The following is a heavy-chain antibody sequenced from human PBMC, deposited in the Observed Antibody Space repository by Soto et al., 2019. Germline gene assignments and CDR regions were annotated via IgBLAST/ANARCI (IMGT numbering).Heavy chain of an antibody. J-gene: IGHJ6*02. Sequence: QVQLVQSGAEVKKPGSSVKVSCKASGGTFSSYAISWVRQAPGQGLEWMGGIIPIFGTANYAQKFQGRVTITADESPSTAYMELSSLRSEDTAVYYCARERVTIFGVVIDYYYGMDVWGQGTTVTVSS. V-gene: IGHV1-69*01. D-gene: IGHD3-3*01. CDR1: GGTFSSYA. CDR2: IIPIFGTA. CDR3: ARERVTIFGVVIDYYYGMDV.